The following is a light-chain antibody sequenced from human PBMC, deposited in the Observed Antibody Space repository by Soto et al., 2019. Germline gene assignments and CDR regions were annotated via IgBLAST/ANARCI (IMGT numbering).Light chain of an antibody. V-gene: IGLV1-40*01. CDR2: SNI. CDR3: QSYDTSLGEWV. J-gene: IGLJ3*02. CDR1: RSNIGAPYD. Sequence: QSVLTQPPSVSGAPGQRVTISCTGSRSNIGAPYDVHWYQQLPGTAPKLLIFSNINRPSGVPDRFSGSKSGTSASLAITGLQSEDEGDYYCQSYDTSLGEWVFGGGTKVTVL.